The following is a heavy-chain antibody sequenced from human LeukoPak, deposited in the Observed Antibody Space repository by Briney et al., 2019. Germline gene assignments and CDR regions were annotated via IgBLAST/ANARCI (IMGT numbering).Heavy chain of an antibody. V-gene: IGHV3-30-3*01. D-gene: IGHD3-22*01. CDR2: ISYDGSNK. CDR1: GFTFSSYA. Sequence: GGSLRPSCAASGFTFSSYAMHWVRQAPGKGLGWVAVISYDGSNKYYADSVKGRFTISRDNSKNTLYLQMNSLRAEDTAVYYCAKDSWVYYDSSGYSTQGDYWGQGTLVTVSS. J-gene: IGHJ4*02. CDR3: AKDSWVYYDSSGYSTQGDY.